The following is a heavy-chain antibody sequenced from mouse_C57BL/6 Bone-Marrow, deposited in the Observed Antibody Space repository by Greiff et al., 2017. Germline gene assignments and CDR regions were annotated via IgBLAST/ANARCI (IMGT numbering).Heavy chain of an antibody. V-gene: IGHV1-62-2*01. J-gene: IGHJ4*01. CDR2: FYPGSGSI. Sequence: VQLQQSGAELVKPGASVKLSCTASGFNIKDYYMHWVKQRSGQGLEWIGWFYPGSGSIKYNEKFKDKATLTADKSSSTVYMELSRLTSEDSAVXFCERHEDLARDYWGKGTSVTVSS. CDR1: GFNIKDYY. CDR3: ERHEDLARDY.